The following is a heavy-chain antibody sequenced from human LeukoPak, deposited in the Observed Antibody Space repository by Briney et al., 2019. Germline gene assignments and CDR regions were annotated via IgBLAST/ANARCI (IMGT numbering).Heavy chain of an antibody. CDR1: GFTLCKYW. CDR2: INTDGTVT. D-gene: IGHD6-19*01. J-gene: IGHJ4*02. CDR3: ATKQWRSPAPDY. Sequence: PGGSLRLSCAASGFTLCKYWMLWVRQAPGKGLESVSRINTDGTVTTYADSVKGRFTVSRDNADNTMFLQMNSVRDEDTAVYYCATKQWRSPAPDYSGQGTPVTVSS. V-gene: IGHV3-74*01.